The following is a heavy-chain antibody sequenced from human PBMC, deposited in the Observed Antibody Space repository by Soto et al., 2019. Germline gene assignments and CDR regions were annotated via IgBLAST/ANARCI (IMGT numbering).Heavy chain of an antibody. V-gene: IGHV1-69*13. Sequence: SVKVSCKASGGTFSSYAISWVRQAPGQGLEWMGGIIPIFGTANYAQKFQGRVTITADESTSTAYMELSSLRSEDTAVYYCASDTGRVAAIPGRAFDIWGQGTMVTVSS. CDR2: IIPIFGTA. CDR3: ASDTGRVAAIPGRAFDI. D-gene: IGHD1-26*01. J-gene: IGHJ3*02. CDR1: GGTFSSYA.